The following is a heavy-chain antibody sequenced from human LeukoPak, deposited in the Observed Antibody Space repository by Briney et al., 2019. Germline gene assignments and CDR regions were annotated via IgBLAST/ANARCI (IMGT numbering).Heavy chain of an antibody. Sequence: ASVKVSCKASGYTFTSYGISWVRQAPGQGLEWMGWTSAYNGNTNYAQKLQGRVTMTTDTSTSTAYMELRSLRSDDTAVYYCARGLSATSYYYYMDVWGKGTTVTVSS. V-gene: IGHV1-18*01. CDR1: GYTFTSYG. CDR3: ARGLSATSYYYYMDV. CDR2: TSAYNGNT. J-gene: IGHJ6*03. D-gene: IGHD1-14*01.